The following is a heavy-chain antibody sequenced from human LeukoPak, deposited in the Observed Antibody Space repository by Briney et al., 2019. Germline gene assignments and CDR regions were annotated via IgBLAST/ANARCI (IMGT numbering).Heavy chain of an antibody. CDR2: VGSGGST. CDR3: AKTRGAIRGAFDY. Sequence: GGSLRLSCAASGFTVSNTYMSWVRQAPGKGLEWVSAVGSGGSTYYTDSVKGRFTISRDNSKNTLYLQMSNLRAEDTAVYYCAKTRGAIRGAFDYWGQGTLVTVSS. V-gene: IGHV3-53*01. CDR1: GFTVSNTY. J-gene: IGHJ4*02. D-gene: IGHD1-26*01.